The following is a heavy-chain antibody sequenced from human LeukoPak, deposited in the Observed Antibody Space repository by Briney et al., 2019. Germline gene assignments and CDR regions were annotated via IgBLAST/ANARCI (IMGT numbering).Heavy chain of an antibody. Sequence: SETLSLTCTVSGGSITSYYWSWIRQSAGKGLEWIGRIYTSGSTNYNPSLKSRVTISVDTSKNQFSLKLSSVTAADTAVYYCARTRYYYGSGSRSLSNWFDPWGQGTLVTVSS. CDR2: IYTSGST. D-gene: IGHD3-10*01. J-gene: IGHJ5*02. CDR1: GGSITSYY. CDR3: ARTRYYYGSGSRSLSNWFDP. V-gene: IGHV4-4*07.